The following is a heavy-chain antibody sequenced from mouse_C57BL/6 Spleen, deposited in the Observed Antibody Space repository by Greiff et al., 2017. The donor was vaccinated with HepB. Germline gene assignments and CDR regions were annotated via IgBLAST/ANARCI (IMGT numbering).Heavy chain of an antibody. CDR1: GYAFSSYW. Sequence: QVQLKASGAELVKPGASVKISCTASGYAFSSYWLNWLKQRLGKGLEWIGQNYPGDGDTNYNGKFKGKATLTADKSSSTAYMQLSSLTSEDSAVYFCARWGTAVGRDFDVGGKGTTVTVSS. D-gene: IGHD1-1*01. CDR3: ARWGTAVGRDFDV. CDR2: NYPGDGDT. J-gene: IGHJ1*03. V-gene: IGHV1-80*01.